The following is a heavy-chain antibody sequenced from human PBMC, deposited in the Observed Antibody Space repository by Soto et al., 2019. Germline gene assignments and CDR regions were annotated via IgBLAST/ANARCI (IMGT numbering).Heavy chain of an antibody. Sequence: GESLKISCAASGFTFSSYWMHWVRQAPGKGLVWVSRINSDGSSTSYADSVKGRFTISRDNAKNTLYLQMNSLRAEDTAVYYCARDQDYYDSSGYPFYYYYGMDVWGQGTTVTVSS. J-gene: IGHJ6*02. D-gene: IGHD3-22*01. CDR2: INSDGSST. V-gene: IGHV3-74*01. CDR1: GFTFSSYW. CDR3: ARDQDYYDSSGYPFYYYYGMDV.